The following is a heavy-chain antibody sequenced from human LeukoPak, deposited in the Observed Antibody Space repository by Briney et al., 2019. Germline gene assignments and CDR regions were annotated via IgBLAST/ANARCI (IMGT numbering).Heavy chain of an antibody. D-gene: IGHD6-6*01. CDR2: ISSSSSYI. Sequence: GGSLRLSCAASGFTFSSYSMNWVRQAPGKGLEWVSSISSSSSYIYYADSVKGRFTISRDNAKNSLYLQMNSLRAEDTAVYYCARVAIAARPPYYFDYWGQGTLVTVSS. CDR3: ARVAIAARPPYYFDY. V-gene: IGHV3-21*01. CDR1: GFTFSSYS. J-gene: IGHJ4*02.